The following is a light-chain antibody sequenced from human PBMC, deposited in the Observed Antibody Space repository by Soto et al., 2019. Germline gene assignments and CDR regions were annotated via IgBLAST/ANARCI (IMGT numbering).Light chain of an antibody. Sequence: EIVMTQSPATLSVSPGERATLSCRASQSVSHKLAWYQQKPVQAPRLLIYGASTRATGIPARFSGSGSGTDFTRTISSLQSEDFAVYYWQQYNNLPRTFGHGTKVEIK. CDR1: QSVSHK. CDR2: GAS. CDR3: QQYNNLPRT. J-gene: IGKJ1*01. V-gene: IGKV3-15*01.